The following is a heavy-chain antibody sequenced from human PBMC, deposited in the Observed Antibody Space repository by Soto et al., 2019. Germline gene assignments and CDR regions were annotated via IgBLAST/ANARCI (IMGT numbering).Heavy chain of an antibody. CDR3: AKKSSNYYDSSGYSDY. CDR1: GFTFSNYA. Sequence: PGGSLRLSCVASGFTFSNYAMSWVRQAPGKGLEWVSAIRGSATTTYYADSVKGRFTISRDNSKNTLYLQMNSLRAEDTAVYYCAKKSSNYYDSSGYSDYWGQGTLVTVSS. D-gene: IGHD3-22*01. V-gene: IGHV3-23*01. CDR2: IRGSATTT. J-gene: IGHJ4*02.